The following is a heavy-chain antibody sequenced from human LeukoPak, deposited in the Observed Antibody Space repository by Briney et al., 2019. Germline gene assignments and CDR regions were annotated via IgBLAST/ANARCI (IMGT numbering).Heavy chain of an antibody. Sequence: SVKVSCKVSGYTLTELSMHWVRQAPGKGLEWMGGFDPEDGETIYAQKFQGRVTMTEDTSTDTAYMELSSLRSEDTAVYYCSGSLHYYYYYYMDVWGKGTTVTVSS. D-gene: IGHD2-15*01. V-gene: IGHV1-24*01. CDR1: GYTLTELS. CDR2: FDPEDGET. CDR3: SGSLHYYYYYYMDV. J-gene: IGHJ6*03.